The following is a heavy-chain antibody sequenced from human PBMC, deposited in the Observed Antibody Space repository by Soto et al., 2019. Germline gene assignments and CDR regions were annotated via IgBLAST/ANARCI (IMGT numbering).Heavy chain of an antibody. CDR3: ATYIWGSYRSLDY. CDR2: IYSSGDT. V-gene: IGHV4-31*03. Sequence: SETLSLTCTVSGGYINTGGYYWTWVRQLPGKGLEWIGYIYSSGDTYYNPSLKSRIIMSVDTSKNQFSLKLSSVTAADTAVYYCATYIWGSYRSLDYWGQGTVVTVSS. D-gene: IGHD3-16*02. CDR1: GGYINTGGYY. J-gene: IGHJ4*02.